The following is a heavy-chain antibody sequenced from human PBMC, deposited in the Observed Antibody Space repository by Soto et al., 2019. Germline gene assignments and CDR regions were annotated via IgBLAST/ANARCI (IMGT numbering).Heavy chain of an antibody. CDR3: AESTRSYGSGSYYYYGMDV. CDR2: ISASGGST. CDR1: GFTFSSYA. V-gene: IGHV3-23*01. Sequence: EVQLLESGGGLLKPGGSLRLSCAASGFTFSSYAMSWVRQAPGKGLEWVSVISASGGSTYYADSVKGRFTISRDNSKNTLYLQMNSLRAEDTAIYYCAESTRSYGSGSYYYYGMDVWGQGTTVTVSS. J-gene: IGHJ6*02. D-gene: IGHD3-10*01.